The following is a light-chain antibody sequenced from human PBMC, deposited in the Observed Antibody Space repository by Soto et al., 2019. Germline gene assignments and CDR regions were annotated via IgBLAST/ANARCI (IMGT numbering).Light chain of an antibody. CDR3: SSFAGSYSPYV. J-gene: IGLJ1*01. Sequence: QSALTQPASVTGSPGQSIIIFCSGTSSDVGGYNRVSWYQQYPGTAPKLIIYQVNKRPSGVPDRFSGSKSGNTASLTVSGLRPEDEADYFCSSFAGSYSPYVFGTGTKLTVL. V-gene: IGLV2-8*01. CDR2: QVN. CDR1: SSDVGGYNR.